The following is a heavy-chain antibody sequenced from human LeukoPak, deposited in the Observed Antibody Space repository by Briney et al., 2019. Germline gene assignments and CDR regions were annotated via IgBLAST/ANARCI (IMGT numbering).Heavy chain of an antibody. D-gene: IGHD4-17*01. CDR2: MSNSGENT. J-gene: IGHJ4*02. CDR1: GFTFSSYS. CDR3: AKGGASVTRYVDY. V-gene: IGHV3-30*18. Sequence: GGSLRLSCAASGFTFSSYSMQWVRQTPGKGLEGVGIMSNSGENTFYGEAVKGRFTISRDNSQNTLYLQMNSLRPEDTAVYYCAKGGASVTRYVDYWGQGTLVTVSS.